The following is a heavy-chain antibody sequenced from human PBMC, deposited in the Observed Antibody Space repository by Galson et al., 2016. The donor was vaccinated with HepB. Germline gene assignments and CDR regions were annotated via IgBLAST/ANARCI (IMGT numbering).Heavy chain of an antibody. CDR2: ISYDGSNK. CDR1: GFTFSSYG. V-gene: IGHV3-30*18. D-gene: IGHD3-9*01. J-gene: IGHJ4*02. Sequence: SLRLSCAASGFTFSSYGMHWVRQAPGKGLEWVAVISYDGSNKYYADSVRGRFTISRDNSKNALFLQMNSLRAEDTAVYYCANNDILAGYSAFDYWGQGTLVTVSS. CDR3: ANNDILAGYSAFDY.